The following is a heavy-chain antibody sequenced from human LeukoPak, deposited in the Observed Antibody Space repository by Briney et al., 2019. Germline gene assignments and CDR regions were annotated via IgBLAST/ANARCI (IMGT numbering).Heavy chain of an antibody. CDR1: GFTFSSYA. V-gene: IGHV3-23*01. J-gene: IGHJ6*02. CDR3: AKDPGWSGYETTLPYGMDV. D-gene: IGHD3-3*01. Sequence: GGSLRLSCAASGFTFSSYAMSWVRQAPGKGLEWVSAISGSGGSTYYADSVKGRFTISRDNSKNTLYLQMNSLRAEDTAVYYCAKDPGWSGYETTLPYGMDVWGQGTTVTVSS. CDR2: ISGSGGST.